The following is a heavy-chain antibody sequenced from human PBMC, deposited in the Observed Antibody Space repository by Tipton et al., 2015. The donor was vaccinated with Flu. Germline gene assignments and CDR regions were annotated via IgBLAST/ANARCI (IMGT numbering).Heavy chain of an antibody. D-gene: IGHD2/OR15-2a*01. Sequence: QLVQSGAEVKKPGASVKVSCKASGYTFASYYIHWVRQAPGQGLEWMGVINPGDGSTSDAQKFQGRVTLTRDTSTSTVYMELSSLRSDDTAMYYCARVRIYRYDAFHIWGQGTMVTVSS. CDR1: GYTFASYY. CDR3: ARVRIYRYDAFHI. CDR2: INPGDGST. V-gene: IGHV1-46*01. J-gene: IGHJ3*02.